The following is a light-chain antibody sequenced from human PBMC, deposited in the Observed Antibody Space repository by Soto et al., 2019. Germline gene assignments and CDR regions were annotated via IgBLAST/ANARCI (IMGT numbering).Light chain of an antibody. J-gene: IGKJ4*01. Sequence: DIQMTQSPPPLSALAGDTVPIPSRASKNIADYRSWYQQKPGKAPKLLMYSSSILHDGVSSRFSGDGSGTAFTLTITGLQPEDFATYYCLQTFTTHITFGGGTTVEVK. CDR2: SSS. CDR3: LQTFTTHIT. V-gene: IGKV1-39*01. CDR1: KNIADY.